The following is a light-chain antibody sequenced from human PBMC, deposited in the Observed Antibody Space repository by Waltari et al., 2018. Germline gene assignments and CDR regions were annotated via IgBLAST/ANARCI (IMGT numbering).Light chain of an antibody. V-gene: IGLV3-19*01. CDR3: NSRDSSGNHMV. CDR1: SLRSYY. Sequence: SSELTQDPAVSLALGQTVRLTCQGDSLRSYYASWYQQKPGQAPVLVIYGKNNLPSGIPDRFSGSSSGNTASLTITGAQAEDEADYYCNSRDSSGNHMVFGGGTKLTVL. CDR2: GKN. J-gene: IGLJ2*01.